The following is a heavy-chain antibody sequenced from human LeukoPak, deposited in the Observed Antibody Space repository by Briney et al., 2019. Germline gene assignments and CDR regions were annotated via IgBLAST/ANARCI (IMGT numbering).Heavy chain of an antibody. J-gene: IGHJ4*02. CDR1: GGSFSGYY. Sequence: PSETLSLTCAVYGGSFSGYYWSWIRQPPGKGLEWIGEINHSGSTNYNPSLKSRVTISVDTSKNQFSLKLSSMTAADTAVYYCARGPRWLLRHWGQGTLVTVSS. CDR3: ARGPRWLLRH. V-gene: IGHV4-34*01. D-gene: IGHD2-15*01. CDR2: INHSGST.